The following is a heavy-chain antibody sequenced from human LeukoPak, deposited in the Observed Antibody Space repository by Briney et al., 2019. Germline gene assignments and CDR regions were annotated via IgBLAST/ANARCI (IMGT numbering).Heavy chain of an antibody. V-gene: IGHV1-2*06. CDR3: ARAGYDSSGYYSY. Sequence: ASVKVSCKASGYTFTGYYMHWVRQAPGQGLEWMGRINPNSGGTNYAQKFQGRVTMTRDTSISTAYMELSRLRSDDTAVYYCARAGYDSSGYYSYWGQGTLVTVSS. CDR2: INPNSGGT. D-gene: IGHD3-22*01. J-gene: IGHJ4*02. CDR1: GYTFTGYY.